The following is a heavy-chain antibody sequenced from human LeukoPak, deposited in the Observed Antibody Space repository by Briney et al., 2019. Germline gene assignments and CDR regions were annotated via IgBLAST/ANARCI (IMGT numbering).Heavy chain of an antibody. CDR3: AIGTGGWFDP. J-gene: IGHJ5*02. CDR2: INHSGST. D-gene: IGHD7-27*01. V-gene: IGHV4-34*01. Sequence: PSETLSLTCAVYGGSFSGYYWSWIRQPPGKGLECIGEINHSGSTNYNPSLKSRVTISVDTSKNQFSLKLSSVTAADTAVYYCAIGTGGWFDPWGQGTLVTVSS. CDR1: GGSFSGYY.